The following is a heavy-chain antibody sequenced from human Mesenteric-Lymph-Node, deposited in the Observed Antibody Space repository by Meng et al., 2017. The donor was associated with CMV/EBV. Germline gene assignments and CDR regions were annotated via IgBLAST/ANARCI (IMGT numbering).Heavy chain of an antibody. CDR3: ARVNYITSFGVALDY. D-gene: IGHD3-3*01. J-gene: IGHJ4*02. CDR1: GFTFYTYA. CDR2: ISSDGGTT. V-gene: IGHV3-23*01. Sequence: GGSLRLSCAASGFTFYTYAMTWVRQAPQKGLEWVSAISSDGGTTYYADSVKGRFTISRDNSKNTVFLQLNSLRAEDTAVYYCARVNYITSFGVALDYWGQGTLVTVSS.